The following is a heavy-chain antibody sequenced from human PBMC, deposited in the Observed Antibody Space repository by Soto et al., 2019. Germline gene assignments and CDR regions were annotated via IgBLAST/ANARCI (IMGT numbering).Heavy chain of an antibody. D-gene: IGHD3-9*01. V-gene: IGHV3-23*01. Sequence: GGSLRLSCAASGFTFSSYAMSWVRQAPGKGLEWVSAISGSGGSTYYADSVKGRFTISRDNSKNTLYLQMNSLRAEDTAVYYCAKALLCFDDYYYYYVMDVCGQGSSVTVSS. J-gene: IGHJ6*02. CDR2: ISGSGGST. CDR1: GFTFSSYA. CDR3: AKALLCFDDYYYYYVMDV.